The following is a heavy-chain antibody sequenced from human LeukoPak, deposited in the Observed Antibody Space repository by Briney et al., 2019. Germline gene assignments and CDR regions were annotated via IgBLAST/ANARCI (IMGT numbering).Heavy chain of an antibody. V-gene: IGHV3-30*02. CDR2: ILYDGSKK. Sequence: GGSLRLSCVASGITISNYGMHWVRLAPGRGLEWVAFILYDGSKKYNADSVKGRFTISRDNSKNTLYLQMNSLRPEDTALYYCAKDQSKVFGYFDLWGRGTLVTVSS. CDR1: GITISNYG. J-gene: IGHJ2*01. CDR3: AKDQSKVFGYFDL.